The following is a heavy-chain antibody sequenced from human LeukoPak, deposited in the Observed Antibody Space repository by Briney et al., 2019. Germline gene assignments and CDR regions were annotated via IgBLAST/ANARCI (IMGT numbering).Heavy chain of an antibody. CDR1: GFTFSSYS. CDR2: ISSSSSYI. CDR3: ARDPYCSGGSCYFLGYYYYYYYMDV. V-gene: IGHV3-21*01. D-gene: IGHD2-15*01. J-gene: IGHJ6*03. Sequence: PGGSLRLSCAASGFTFSSYSVNWVRQAPGKGLEWVSSISSSSSYIYYADSVKGRFTISRDNAKNSLYLQMNSLRAEDTAVYYCARDPYCSGGSCYFLGYYYYYYYMDVWGKGTTVTISS.